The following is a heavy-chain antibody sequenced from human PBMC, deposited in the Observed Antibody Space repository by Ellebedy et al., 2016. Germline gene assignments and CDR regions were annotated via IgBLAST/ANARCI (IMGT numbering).Heavy chain of an antibody. CDR2: ISYDGSNK. V-gene: IGHV3-30-3*01. J-gene: IGHJ1*01. CDR1: GFTFSSYA. Sequence: GESLKISXAASGFTFSSYAMHWVRQAPGKGLEWVAVISYDGSNKYYADSVKGRFTISRDNSKNTLYLQMNSLRAEDTAVYYCANQGDYGGGDFQHWGQGTLVTVSS. D-gene: IGHD4-23*01. CDR3: ANQGDYGGGDFQH.